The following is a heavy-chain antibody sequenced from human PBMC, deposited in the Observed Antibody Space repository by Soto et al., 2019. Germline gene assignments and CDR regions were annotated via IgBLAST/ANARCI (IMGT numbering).Heavy chain of an antibody. D-gene: IGHD1-7*01. CDR2: IYYGGST. V-gene: IGHV4-59*08. J-gene: IGHJ4*02. CDR1: SDSISIYY. Sequence: NPSETLSLTCTVSSDSISIYYWSWIRQSPGKGLEWIGFIYYGGSTNYNPSLKSRVTISVDTPKNQFSLKLSSVTAADTAVYYCAKNWNSGSLVHWGQGTLVTVSS. CDR3: AKNWNSGSLVH.